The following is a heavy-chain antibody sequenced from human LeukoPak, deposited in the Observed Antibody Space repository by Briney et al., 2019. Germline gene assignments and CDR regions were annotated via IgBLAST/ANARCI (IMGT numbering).Heavy chain of an antibody. CDR1: GASINSGGVF. CDR2: IYYSGYT. CDR3: ARVLGVTTGHIFDI. Sequence: PSQTLSLTCTVSGASINSGGVFWSWIRQHPGKGLEWIGHIYYSGYTYYNPSLTSRLAIALDTSKTHFSLRLSSVTAPNTALYSCARVLGVTTGHIFDIWGQGIMVTVSS. D-gene: IGHD4-17*01. V-gene: IGHV4-31*03. J-gene: IGHJ3*02.